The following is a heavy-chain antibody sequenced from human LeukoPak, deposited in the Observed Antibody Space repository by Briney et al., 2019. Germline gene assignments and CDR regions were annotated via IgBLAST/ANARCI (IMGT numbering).Heavy chain of an antibody. CDR2: ISGSGGST. V-gene: IGHV3-23*01. CDR3: AKDHPPTYYYDSSGYYFDY. Sequence: GGSLRLSCAASGFTFSSCAMSWVRQAPGKGLEWVSAISGSGGSTYYADSVKGRFTISRDNSKNTLYLQMNSLRAEDTAVYYCAKDHPPTYYYDSSGYYFDYWGQGTLVTVSS. D-gene: IGHD3-22*01. J-gene: IGHJ4*02. CDR1: GFTFSSCA.